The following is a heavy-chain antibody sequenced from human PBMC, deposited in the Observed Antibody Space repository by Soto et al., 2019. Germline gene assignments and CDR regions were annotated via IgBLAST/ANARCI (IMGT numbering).Heavy chain of an antibody. CDR3: ARDLDTAMSRGAFDI. V-gene: IGHV4-30-4*01. CDR1: GGSISSGDFY. Sequence: SETLSLTCTVSGGSISSGDFYWSWIRQPPGKGLEWIGYIYHSGSTYYNPSLKSRVTILPDTSRNQFSLRLSSVTAADTAVYYCARDLDTAMSRGAFDIWGQGTMDTVSS. CDR2: IYHSGST. J-gene: IGHJ3*02. D-gene: IGHD5-18*01.